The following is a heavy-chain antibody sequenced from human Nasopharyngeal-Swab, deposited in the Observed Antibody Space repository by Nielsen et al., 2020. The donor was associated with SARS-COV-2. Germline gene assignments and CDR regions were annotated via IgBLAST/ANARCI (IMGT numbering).Heavy chain of an antibody. V-gene: IGHV3-21*01. D-gene: IGHD5-12*01. CDR3: ATEKRYSDLYNGAFEDY. J-gene: IGHJ4*02. CDR2: ISHRATYI. CDR1: GFSFNAFS. Sequence: GGSLSLSCAASGFSFNAFSMTWVRQAPGKGLEWVSSISHRATYIHYADSVKGRFTISRDNAKNLLYLQMNSLSAEDTALYYCATEKRYSDLYNGAFEDYWGQGTLVTVSS.